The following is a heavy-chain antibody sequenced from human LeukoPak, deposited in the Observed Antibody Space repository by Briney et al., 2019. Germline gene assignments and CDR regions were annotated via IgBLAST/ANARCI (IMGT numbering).Heavy chain of an antibody. CDR2: ISGSGGST. J-gene: IGHJ3*02. V-gene: IGHV3-23*01. CDR3: AKEAEDYYDSSGYYDAFDI. D-gene: IGHD3-22*01. CDR1: GFTFSSYA. Sequence: PGGSLRLSCAASGFTFSSYAMSWVRQAPGKGLEWVSAISGSGGSTYYAHSVKGRFTISRDNSKNTLYLQMNSLRAEDTAVYYCAKEAEDYYDSSGYYDAFDIWGQGTMVTVSS.